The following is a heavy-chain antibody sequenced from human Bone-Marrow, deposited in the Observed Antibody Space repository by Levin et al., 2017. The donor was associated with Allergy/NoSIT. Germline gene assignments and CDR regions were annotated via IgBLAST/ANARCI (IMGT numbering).Heavy chain of an antibody. D-gene: IGHD7-27*01. CDR2: IVVGSGNT. Sequence: PGESLKISCKASGFTFTSSAVQWVRQARGQRLEWIGWIVVGSGNTNYAQKFQERVTITRDMSTSTAYMELSSLRSEDTAVYYCAAGFSGPLDFDYWGQGTLVTVSS. CDR1: GFTFTSSA. J-gene: IGHJ4*02. V-gene: IGHV1-58*01. CDR3: AAGFSGPLDFDY.